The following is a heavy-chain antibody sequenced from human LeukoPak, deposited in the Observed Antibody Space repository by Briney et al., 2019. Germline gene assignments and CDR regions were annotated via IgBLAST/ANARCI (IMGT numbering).Heavy chain of an antibody. CDR2: INHSGGT. J-gene: IGHJ6*03. CDR1: GGSFSGYY. D-gene: IGHD3-3*01. CDR3: ARAYYDFWSGRSLGYSYYYMDV. Sequence: PSETLSLTCAVYGGSFSGYYWSWIRQPPGKGLEWIGEINHSGGTNYNPSLKSRVTISVDTSKNQFSLKLSSVTAADTAVYYCARAYYDFWSGRSLGYSYYYMDVWGKGTTVTVSS. V-gene: IGHV4-34*01.